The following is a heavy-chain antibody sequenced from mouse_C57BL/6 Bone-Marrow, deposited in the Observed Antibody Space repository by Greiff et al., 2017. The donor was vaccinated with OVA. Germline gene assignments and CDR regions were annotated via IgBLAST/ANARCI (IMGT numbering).Heavy chain of an antibody. V-gene: IGHV1-82*01. CDR2: IYPGDGDT. J-gene: IGHJ4*01. Sequence: QVQLQQSGPELVKPGASVKISCKASGYAFSSSWMNWVKQRPGKGLEWIGRIYPGDGDTNYNGKFKGKATLTEDKSSSTAYMQLSSLTSEDSACYFCAAYSNYDAMDYWGQGTSVTVSS. CDR3: AAYSNYDAMDY. CDR1: GYAFSSSW. D-gene: IGHD2-5*01.